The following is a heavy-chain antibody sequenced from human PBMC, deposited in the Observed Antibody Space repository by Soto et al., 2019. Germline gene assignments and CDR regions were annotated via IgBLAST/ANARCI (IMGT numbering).Heavy chain of an antibody. CDR1: GGSISSGGYY. CDR2: IYYSGST. V-gene: IGHV4-31*03. Sequence: LSLTCTVSGGSISSGGYYWSWIRQHPGKGLEWIGYIYYSGSTYYNPSLKSRVTISVDTSKNQFSLKLSSVTAADTAVYYCARDEVTGGGGYNSNAFDIRGQGTMVTVSS. J-gene: IGHJ3*02. CDR3: ARDEVTGGGGYNSNAFDI. D-gene: IGHD5-12*01.